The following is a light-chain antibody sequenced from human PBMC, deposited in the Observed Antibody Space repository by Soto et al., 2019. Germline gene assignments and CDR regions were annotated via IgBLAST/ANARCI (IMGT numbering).Light chain of an antibody. V-gene: IGKV3-20*01. CDR2: GAS. CDR1: QSVSSSY. Sequence: EIVLTQSPGTLSLSPGEIATLSCRASQSVSSSYLAWYQQKPRQAPRLLIYGASSWATGIPDRFSGSGAGTDFPLTISRLEPEDLAVYYCQQYGSTPWTVGQGTKVEIK. J-gene: IGKJ1*01. CDR3: QQYGSTPWT.